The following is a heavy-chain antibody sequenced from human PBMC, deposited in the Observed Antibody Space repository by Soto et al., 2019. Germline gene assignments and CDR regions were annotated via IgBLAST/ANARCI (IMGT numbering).Heavy chain of an antibody. Sequence: GGSLRLSCAASGFTFSSYSMNWVRQAPGKGLEWVSSISSSSSYIYYADSVKGRFTISRDNAKNSLYLQMNSLRAEDTAVYYCASLSRVLRYFDWSNYYGMDVWGQGTTVTVSS. CDR1: GFTFSSYS. CDR2: ISSSSSYI. CDR3: ASLSRVLRYFDWSNYYGMDV. J-gene: IGHJ6*02. V-gene: IGHV3-21*01. D-gene: IGHD3-9*01.